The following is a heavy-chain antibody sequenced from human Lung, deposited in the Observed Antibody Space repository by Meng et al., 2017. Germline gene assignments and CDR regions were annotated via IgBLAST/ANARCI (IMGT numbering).Heavy chain of an antibody. V-gene: IGHV1-69*01. J-gene: IGHJ4*02. CDR3: ARKGYSSSSGNDY. CDR1: GVPFSSYA. Sequence: QVQVLLCGAEGNKPGASVEVSCKASGVPFSSYAISWVRQSPGQGLEWMGGIIPIFGTANYAQKFQGRVTITADESTSTAYMELSSLRSEDTAVYYCARKGYSSSSGNDYWGQGTLVTVSS. CDR2: IIPIFGTA. D-gene: IGHD6-6*01.